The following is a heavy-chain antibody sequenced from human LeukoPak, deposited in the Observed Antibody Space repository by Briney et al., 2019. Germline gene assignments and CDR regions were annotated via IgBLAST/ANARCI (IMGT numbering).Heavy chain of an antibody. D-gene: IGHD3-10*01. Sequence: PGGSLRLSCEASGFTFSNYGMHWVRQAPGKGLEWVAFIRYDGSYKNYADSVKGRFTISRDNSKNTLYLQMNSLRPEDTAVYYCAKVGSGSSSNFDYWGQGTLVTVSS. J-gene: IGHJ4*02. V-gene: IGHV3-30*02. CDR2: IRYDGSYK. CDR1: GFTFSNYG. CDR3: AKVGSGSSSNFDY.